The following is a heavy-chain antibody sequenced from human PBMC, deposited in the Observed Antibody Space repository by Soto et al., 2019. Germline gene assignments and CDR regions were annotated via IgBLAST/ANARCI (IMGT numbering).Heavy chain of an antibody. CDR3: ARDPYLGDDQY. D-gene: IGHD3-16*01. CDR1: GYTFTTYG. CDR2: ISAYSGKT. J-gene: IGHJ4*02. V-gene: IGHV1-18*01. Sequence: QVKLVQSGGEVKKPGASVKVSCKTSGYTFTTYGISWVRQAPGQGLEWVGWISAYSGKTHYAQKFQGKVTMTTDTSTNTAYLELRSLRSDDTAVYYCARDPYLGDDQYWGQGTLVTVSS.